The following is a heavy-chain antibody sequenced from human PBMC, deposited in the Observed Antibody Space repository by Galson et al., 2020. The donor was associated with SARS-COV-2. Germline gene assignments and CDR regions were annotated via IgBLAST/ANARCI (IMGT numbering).Heavy chain of an antibody. CDR1: GYTFTSNY. CDR3: ARDSGPYAEGYCDH. D-gene: IGHD2-15*01. J-gene: IGHJ4*02. V-gene: IGHV1-46*01. CDR2: INPSSSST. Sequence: ASVKVSCKASGYTFTSNYMHWVRQTPGQGLEWMGMINPSSSSTSYAQKFQGRVTMTSDTSTGTVYMDLSSLRSEDTAVYYCARDSGPYAEGYCDHWGRGTLVTVSS.